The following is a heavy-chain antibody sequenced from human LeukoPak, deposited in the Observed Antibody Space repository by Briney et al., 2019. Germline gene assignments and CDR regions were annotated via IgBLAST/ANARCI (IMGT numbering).Heavy chain of an antibody. V-gene: IGHV5-51*01. D-gene: IGHD2-2*01. J-gene: IGHJ5*02. CDR3: ARLGCSSTSCGGDWFDP. Sequence: GESLKISCKGSGYSFTSYWIGWVRQMPGKGLEWMGIIYPGDSDTRYSPSFQGQVTISADKSISTAYLQWSSLKASDTAMYYCARLGCSSTSCGGDWFDPWGQGTLVTVSP. CDR1: GYSFTSYW. CDR2: IYPGDSDT.